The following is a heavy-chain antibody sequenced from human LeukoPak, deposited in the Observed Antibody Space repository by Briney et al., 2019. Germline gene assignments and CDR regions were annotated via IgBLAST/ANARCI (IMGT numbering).Heavy chain of an antibody. J-gene: IGHJ4*02. Sequence: GGSLRLSCTASGFTFSRYSMNWIRQAPGKGLEWVSSFGTRSTSVYHAGSVKGRFAISRDNAKNSLYLQMNSLRAEDTALYYCAREVSEGFDFWGQGTLVTVSS. CDR1: GFTFSRYS. CDR2: FGTRSTSV. CDR3: AREVSEGFDF. D-gene: IGHD3-22*01. V-gene: IGHV3-21*01.